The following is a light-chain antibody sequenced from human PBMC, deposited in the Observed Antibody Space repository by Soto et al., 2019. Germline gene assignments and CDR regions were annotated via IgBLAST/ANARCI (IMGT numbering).Light chain of an antibody. CDR2: EGH. CDR3: ASFTTTSTRV. CDR1: SGYVGTYSL. Sequence: QSVLAQPASVSGPPGQSITISCTGASGYVGTYSLVSWYQQHPGKAPKVVIYEGHKRPSGVPDRFSGSTSVNTASLTISGLQTDDAADYYCASFTTTSTRVFGTGTKVTVL. V-gene: IGLV2-14*02. J-gene: IGLJ1*01.